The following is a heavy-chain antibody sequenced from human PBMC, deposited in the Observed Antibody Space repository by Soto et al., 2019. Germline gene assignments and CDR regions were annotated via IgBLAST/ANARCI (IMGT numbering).Heavy chain of an antibody. J-gene: IGHJ6*02. D-gene: IGHD6-6*01. CDR2: IIPIFGTA. CDR1: GGTFSSYA. CDR3: ARVRSIAGRPSFPAGHYYYYGTDV. Sequence: GASVKVSCKASGGTFSSYAISWVRQAPGQGLEWMGGIIPIFGTANYAQKFQGRVTITADESTSTAYMELSSLRSEDTAVYYCARVRSIAGRPSFPAGHYYYYGTDVWGQGTMVTGSS. V-gene: IGHV1-69*13.